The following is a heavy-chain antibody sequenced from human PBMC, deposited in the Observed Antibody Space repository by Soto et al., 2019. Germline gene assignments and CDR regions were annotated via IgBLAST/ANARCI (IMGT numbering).Heavy chain of an antibody. CDR2: INPSGGST. D-gene: IGHD6-19*01. CDR3: ARDHGAVAGTGPFDY. Sequence: QVQLVQSGAEVKKPGASVKVSCKASGYTFTSYYMHWVRQAPGQGLEWMGIINPSGGSTSYAQKFQGRVTMTRDTSTSTGYMELSSLRSEDTAVYYCARDHGAVAGTGPFDYWGQGTLVTVSS. V-gene: IGHV1-46*01. CDR1: GYTFTSYY. J-gene: IGHJ4*02.